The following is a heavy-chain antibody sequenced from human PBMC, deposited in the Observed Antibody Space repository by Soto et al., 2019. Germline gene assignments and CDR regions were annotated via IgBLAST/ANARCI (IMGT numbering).Heavy chain of an antibody. Sequence: GGSLTLSCAASGFTFSGYAMSWVRQAPGKGLEWVGAISGSGGTTYNPASVKVRSTISRNNSKNTLYLQINRLRAEDTAGYYCAKGDYCSSGSCYANGFDLWGKGTLVPSPQ. CDR2: ISGSGGTT. D-gene: IGHD2-15*01. CDR1: GFTFSGYA. CDR3: AKGDYCSSGSCYANGFDL. V-gene: IGHV3-23*01. J-gene: IGHJ3*01.